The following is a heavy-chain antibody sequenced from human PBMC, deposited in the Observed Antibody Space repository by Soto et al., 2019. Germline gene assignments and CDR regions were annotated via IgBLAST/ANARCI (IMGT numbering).Heavy chain of an antibody. CDR1: GGTFSRSA. CDR2: IIPILDST. Sequence: QVQLEQSGAEVKEPGSSVKVSCKASGGTFSRSAISWVRQAPGQGLEWMGGIIPILDSTKYAQKFQGRLTINADEATITAYGELTSVTSDYKGVNYVGRDTAFEYWGQGTLVTVSS. D-gene: IGHD4-17*01. CDR3: GRDTAFEY. J-gene: IGHJ4*02. V-gene: IGHV1-69*01.